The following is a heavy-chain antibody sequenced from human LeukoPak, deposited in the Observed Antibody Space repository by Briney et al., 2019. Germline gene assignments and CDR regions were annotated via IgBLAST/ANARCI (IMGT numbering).Heavy chain of an antibody. CDR2: IYHSGST. V-gene: IGHV4-4*02. Sequence: PSGTLSLTCAVSGGSISSSNWWSWVRQPPGKGLEWIGEIYHSGSTNYNPSLKGRVTISVDKSKNQFSLKLSSVTAADTAVYYCARVRAGHDYGDYYLDYWGQGTLVTVSS. J-gene: IGHJ4*02. CDR3: ARVRAGHDYGDYYLDY. CDR1: GGSISSSNW. D-gene: IGHD4-17*01.